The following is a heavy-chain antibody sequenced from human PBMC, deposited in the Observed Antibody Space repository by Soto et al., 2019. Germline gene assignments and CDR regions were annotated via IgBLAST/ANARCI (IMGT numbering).Heavy chain of an antibody. CDR2: ISYDGSNK. CDR1: GFTFSSYG. D-gene: IGHD5-12*01. Sequence: SLRLSCAASGFTFSSYGMHWVRHAPGKGLEWVAVISYDGSNKYYADSVKGRFTISRDNSKNTLYMQMNSLRAEDTAVYYCAKDRGDGYHFEDFDYWGQGTLVTVSS. V-gene: IGHV3-30*18. CDR3: AKDRGDGYHFEDFDY. J-gene: IGHJ4*02.